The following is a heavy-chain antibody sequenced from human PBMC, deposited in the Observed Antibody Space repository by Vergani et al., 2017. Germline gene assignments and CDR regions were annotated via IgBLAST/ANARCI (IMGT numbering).Heavy chain of an antibody. CDR1: GGPFKNPA. D-gene: IGHD5-12*01. CDR3: AREPDRVATIRYYYYGMDV. V-gene: IGHV1-69*13. Sequence: QVQLVQSGAEVKKPGSSVKVSCKASGGPFKNPAFSWVRQVPGQGLEWMGRIITFFGTTDYAQKFQGRVTITADKSTSTAYMERSSLRSEDTAVYYCAREPDRVATIRYYYYGMDVWGQXP. CDR2: IITFFGTT. J-gene: IGHJ6*02.